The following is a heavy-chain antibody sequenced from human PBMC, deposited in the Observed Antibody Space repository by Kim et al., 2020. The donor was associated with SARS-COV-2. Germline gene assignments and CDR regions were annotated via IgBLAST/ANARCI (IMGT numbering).Heavy chain of an antibody. CDR1: GGSISSGGYY. J-gene: IGHJ4*02. CDR2: IYYSGST. D-gene: IGHD2-15*01. CDR3: ARVDLVGYCSGGSCYPDY. Sequence: SETLSLTCTVSGGSISSGGYYWSWIRQHPGKGLEWIGYIYYSGSTYYNPSLKSRVTISVDTSKNQFSLKLSSVTAADTAVYYCARVDLVGYCSGGSCYPDYWGQGTLVTVSS. V-gene: IGHV4-31*03.